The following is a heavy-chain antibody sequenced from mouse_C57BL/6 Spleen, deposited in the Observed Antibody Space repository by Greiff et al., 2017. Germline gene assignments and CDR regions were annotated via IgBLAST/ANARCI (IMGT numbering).Heavy chain of an antibody. V-gene: IGHV6-6*01. D-gene: IGHD2-4*01. Sequence: EVQLVESGGGLVQPGGSMKLSCAASGFTFSDAWMDWVRQSPEKGLEWVAEIRNKANNHATYYAESVKGRFTISRDDSKSSVYLPMNSLRAEDTGIYYCTYDYDEEYYAMDYWGQGTSVTVSS. CDR2: IRNKANNHAT. CDR3: TYDYDEEYYAMDY. J-gene: IGHJ4*01. CDR1: GFTFSDAW.